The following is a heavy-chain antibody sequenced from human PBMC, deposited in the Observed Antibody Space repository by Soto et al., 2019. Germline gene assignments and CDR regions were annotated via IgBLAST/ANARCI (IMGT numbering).Heavy chain of an antibody. J-gene: IGHJ6*03. Sequence: QLQLQESGPGLVKPSETLSLTCTVSGGSISSSSYYWGWIRQPPGKGLEWIGSIYYSGSTYYNPSLKSRVTISVDTSKNQFSLKLSSVTAADTAVYYCARLRSGASHGLYGDYDRNYYYYYMDVWGKGTTVTVSS. CDR3: ARLRSGASHGLYGDYDRNYYYYYMDV. CDR2: IYYSGST. D-gene: IGHD4-17*01. V-gene: IGHV4-39*01. CDR1: GGSISSSSYY.